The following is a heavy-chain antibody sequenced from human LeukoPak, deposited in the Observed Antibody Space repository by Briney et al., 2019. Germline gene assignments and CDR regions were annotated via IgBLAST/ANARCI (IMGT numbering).Heavy chain of an antibody. CDR1: GFTFSDYY. CDR3: ARVTVRGAANWFDP. D-gene: IGHD3-10*01. V-gene: IGHV3-11*01. Sequence: PGGSLRLSCAASGFTFSDYYMSWIRQAPGKGLEWVSYISSSGSTIYYADSVKGRFTISRDNAKNSLYLQMNSLRAEDTAVYYCARVTVRGAANWFDPWGQGTLVTVSS. CDR2: ISSSGSTI. J-gene: IGHJ5*02.